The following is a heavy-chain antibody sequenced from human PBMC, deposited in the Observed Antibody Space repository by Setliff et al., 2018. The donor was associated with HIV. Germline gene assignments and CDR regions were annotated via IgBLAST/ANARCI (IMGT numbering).Heavy chain of an antibody. CDR2: IFYTESTNYTPSIKST. J-gene: IGHJ6*03. V-gene: IGHV4-61*05. CDR1: GGSISSSSYY. D-gene: IGHD2-8*01. CDR3: ARSRPRSMDFYMDV. Sequence: PSETLSLTCTVSGGSISSSSYYWGWIRQPPGKGLEWIGYIFYTESTNYTPSIKSTNYNPSLKSRVTVSLDTSQNQFSLNLSSVTAADTAVYYCARSRPRSMDFYMDVWGKGTTVTVSS.